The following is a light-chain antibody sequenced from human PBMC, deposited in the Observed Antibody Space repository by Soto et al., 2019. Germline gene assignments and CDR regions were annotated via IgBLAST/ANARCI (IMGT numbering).Light chain of an antibody. Sequence: QSVLTQPPSASGSPGQSVTISCTGTSSDVGGYNYVSWYQQHPGKAPKLTIYEVSKRPSGVPDRFSGSKSGNTASLTVSGLQAEDEADYYCSSYAGSNLVFGGGTKLTVL. J-gene: IGLJ2*01. CDR3: SSYAGSNLV. CDR2: EVS. CDR1: SSDVGGYNY. V-gene: IGLV2-8*01.